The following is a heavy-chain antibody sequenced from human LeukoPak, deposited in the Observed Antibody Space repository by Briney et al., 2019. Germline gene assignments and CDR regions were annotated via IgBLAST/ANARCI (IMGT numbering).Heavy chain of an antibody. CDR2: ISGSGTTI. CDR1: GFSFTSYA. V-gene: IGHV3-23*01. CDR3: AKEINHQWLVPLDAFDI. J-gene: IGHJ3*02. D-gene: IGHD6-19*01. Sequence: GGALILSCAASGFSFTSYAMSWVRQAPGKGLDWVSGISGSGTTIYYADSAKGRFTISRDNSKNTLYLQMNSLRAEDTAVYYCAKEINHQWLVPLDAFDIWGQGTMVTVSS.